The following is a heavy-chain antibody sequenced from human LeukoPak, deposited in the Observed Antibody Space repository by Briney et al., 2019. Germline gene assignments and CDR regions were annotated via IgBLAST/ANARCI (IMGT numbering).Heavy chain of an antibody. V-gene: IGHV3-7*01. D-gene: IGHD3-10*01. CDR1: GFTFRSYW. CDR3: ARIGGSGSYYDY. J-gene: IGHJ4*02. Sequence: GGSLRLSCAVSGFTFRSYWMSWVRQAPGKGLEWVANIKQDGSEKYYVDSVKGRFTISRDNAKNSLYLQMNSLGAEDTAVYYCARIGGSGSYYDYWGQGTLITVSS. CDR2: IKQDGSEK.